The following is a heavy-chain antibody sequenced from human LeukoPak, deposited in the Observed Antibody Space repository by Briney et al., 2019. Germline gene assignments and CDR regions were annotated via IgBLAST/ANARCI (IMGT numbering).Heavy chain of an antibody. V-gene: IGHV3-30*02. CDR2: IRGDTSGE. CDR3: ARGVPPDYGDGPDWYFDL. CDR1: GFIFSDNG. J-gene: IGHJ2*01. Sequence: PGGSLRLSCRTSGFIFSDNGVHWVRQAPGKGLEWVTFIRGDTSGEYYADSVKGRFTISRDNAKNSLYLQMNSLRAEDTAVYYCARGVPPDYGDGPDWYFDLWGRGTLVTVSS. D-gene: IGHD4-17*01.